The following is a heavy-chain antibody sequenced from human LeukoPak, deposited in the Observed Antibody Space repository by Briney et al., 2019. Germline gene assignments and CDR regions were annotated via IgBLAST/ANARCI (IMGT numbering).Heavy chain of an antibody. CDR1: GLTFSSYA. J-gene: IGHJ4*02. CDR3: AKSIVGTTSISRFDF. CDR2: ISGSGGST. D-gene: IGHD1-26*01. V-gene: IGHV3-23*01. Sequence: PGGSLRLSCAASGLTFSSYAMSWVRQAPGKGLEWVSTISGSGGSTYYTDSVKGRFTISRDNSKNTLYLQMNSLRAEDTAVYYCAKSIVGTTSISRFDFWVQGTLVTVSS.